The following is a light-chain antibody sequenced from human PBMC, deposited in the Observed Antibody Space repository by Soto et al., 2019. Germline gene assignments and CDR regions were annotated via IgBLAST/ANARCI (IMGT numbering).Light chain of an antibody. V-gene: IGLV3-21*04. CDR2: YDS. CDR1: NIGSKS. J-gene: IGLJ2*01. Sequence: SYELTQPPSVSVAPGKTARITCGGNNIGSKSVHWYQQKPGQAPVLVIYYDSDRPSGIPERFSGSNSGNTATLTISRVEAGDEADYYCQVWDSSSVHSVVFGGGTKLTVL. CDR3: QVWDSSSVHSVV.